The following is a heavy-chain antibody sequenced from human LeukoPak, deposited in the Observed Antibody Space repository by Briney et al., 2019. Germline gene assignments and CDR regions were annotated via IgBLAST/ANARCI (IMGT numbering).Heavy chain of an antibody. Sequence: GESLKISCKGSGYSFTSYWIGWVRQLPGKGLEWMGIIYPGDSDTRYSPSFQGQVTISADKSISTAYLQWSSLKASDTAMYYCARHTPSNPQYCSSTSCFTPLYYYYMDVWGKGTTVTVSS. J-gene: IGHJ6*03. CDR1: GYSFTSYW. V-gene: IGHV5-51*01. CDR3: ARHTPSNPQYCSSTSCFTPLYYYYMDV. CDR2: IYPGDSDT. D-gene: IGHD2-2*02.